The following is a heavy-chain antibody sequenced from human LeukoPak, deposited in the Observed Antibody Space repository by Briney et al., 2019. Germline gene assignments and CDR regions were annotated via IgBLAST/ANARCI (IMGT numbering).Heavy chain of an antibody. CDR1: EYSFSSYW. CDR2: IYPGDSDT. D-gene: IGHD5-24*01. J-gene: IGHJ4*02. CDR3: ARVSLEMRIARNFDY. Sequence: GESLKISCMGSEYSFSSYWIGWVRQMPGKGLAWMGIIYPGDSDTRYSPSFRGQVTISADKSISTAYLQWSSLKASDTAMYYCARVSLEMRIARNFDYWGQGTLVTVSS. V-gene: IGHV5-51*01.